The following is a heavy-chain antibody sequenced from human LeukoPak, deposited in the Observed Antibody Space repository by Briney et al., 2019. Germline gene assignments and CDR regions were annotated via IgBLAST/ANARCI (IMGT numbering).Heavy chain of an antibody. D-gene: IGHD3-3*01. V-gene: IGHV3-74*01. CDR2: INSDGSST. CDR3: AHENYDFWSGYYTFDY. Sequence: GGSLRLSCAASGFTFSSYWMHWVRQAPGKGLVWVSRINSDGSSTSYADSVKGRFTISRDNAKNTLYLQMNSLRAVDTAVYYCAHENYDFWSGYYTFDYWGQGTLVTVSS. J-gene: IGHJ4*02. CDR1: GFTFSSYW.